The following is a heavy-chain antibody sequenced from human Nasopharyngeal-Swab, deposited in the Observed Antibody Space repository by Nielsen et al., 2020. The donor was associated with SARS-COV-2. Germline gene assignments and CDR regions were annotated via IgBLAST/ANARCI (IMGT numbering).Heavy chain of an antibody. CDR2: IYYSGST. D-gene: IGHD2-8*01. CDR1: GGSISSYY. J-gene: IGHJ4*02. CDR3: AGVLSATY. V-gene: IGHV4-59*01. Sequence: ESLKISCTVSGGSISSYYWSWIRQPPGKGLEWIGYIYYSGSTNYNPSLKSRVTISVDTSKNQFSLKLSSVTAADTALYYCAGVLSATYWGQGTLVTVSS.